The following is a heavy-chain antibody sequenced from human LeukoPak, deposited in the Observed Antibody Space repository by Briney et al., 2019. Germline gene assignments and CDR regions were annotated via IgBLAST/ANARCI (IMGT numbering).Heavy chain of an antibody. CDR2: IYSGGST. J-gene: IGHJ1*01. Sequence: PGGSLRLSCAASGFTVNSSYINWVRQALGKGLEWVSVIYSGGSTYYADSVKGRFTISRDNSKNTLYLQMNSLRAEDTAAYYCAREGLWFGESEHWGQGTLVTVSS. D-gene: IGHD3-10*01. CDR3: AREGLWFGESEH. CDR1: GFTVNSSY. V-gene: IGHV3-53*01.